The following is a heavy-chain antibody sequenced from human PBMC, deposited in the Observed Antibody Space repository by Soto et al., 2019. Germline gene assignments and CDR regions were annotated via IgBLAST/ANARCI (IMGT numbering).Heavy chain of an antibody. CDR1: GGTFANDA. J-gene: IGHJ4*02. Sequence: QVQLVQSGAEVKKPGSSVKVSCRASGGTFANDAINWVRQAPGQGLEWMGGLIPIFGTPNYAQKFQGRVTITADESTNTAYVERSSLISEDTAVYCCARSVMDRVGTSYFFDSWGQGTLSTVSS. D-gene: IGHD3-16*01. CDR3: ARSVMDRVGTSYFFDS. V-gene: IGHV1-69*01. CDR2: LIPIFGTP.